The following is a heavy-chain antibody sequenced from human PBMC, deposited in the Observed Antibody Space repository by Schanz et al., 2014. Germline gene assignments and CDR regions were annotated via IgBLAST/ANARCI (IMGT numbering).Heavy chain of an antibody. CDR1: GGSFSGYW. J-gene: IGHJ4*02. CDR2: IGPASDP. V-gene: IGHV3-13*05. D-gene: IGHD2-21*01. Sequence: VQLQQWGAGLLKPSETLSLTCAFSGGSFSGYWWTWVRQAPGKGLEWVSGIGPASDPYYAGSVKGRFTISRDNAKNSLYLQMNGLRPEDTAFYYCAKALGLRPFDYWGQGTLVTVSS. CDR3: AKALGLRPFDY.